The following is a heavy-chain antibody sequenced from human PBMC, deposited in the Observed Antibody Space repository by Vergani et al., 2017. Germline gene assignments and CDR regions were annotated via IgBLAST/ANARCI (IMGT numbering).Heavy chain of an antibody. V-gene: IGHV1-2*02. Sequence: QVQMVEYGAEVKKPGASVKVSCKASGYTFTGYYIHWVRQAPGQGLEWMRWINPNSGGTNYAQKFQGRVTMTRDTSISTAYMELSRLRSDDTAVYYCARDSNEILTGYYEHYYYYVMDVWGQGTTVTVSS. CDR1: GYTFTGYY. CDR2: INPNSGGT. D-gene: IGHD3-9*01. J-gene: IGHJ6*02. CDR3: ARDSNEILTGYYEHYYYYVMDV.